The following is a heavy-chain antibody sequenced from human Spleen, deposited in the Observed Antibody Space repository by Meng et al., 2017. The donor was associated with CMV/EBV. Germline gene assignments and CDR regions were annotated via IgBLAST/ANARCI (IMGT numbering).Heavy chain of an antibody. D-gene: IGHD7-27*01. V-gene: IGHV1-69*02. CDR3: ARQNPLGYYFDY. CDR1: GGTSSSYT. CDR2: IIPILDIA. Sequence: SVKVSCKASGGTSSSYTINWVRQAPGQGLEWMGRIIPILDIANYAQKFQGRVTMTEDTSTDTAYMELSSLRSEDTAVYYCARQNPLGYYFDYWGQGTLVTVSS. J-gene: IGHJ4*02.